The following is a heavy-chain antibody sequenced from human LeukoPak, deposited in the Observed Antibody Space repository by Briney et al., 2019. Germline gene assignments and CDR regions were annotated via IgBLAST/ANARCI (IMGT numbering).Heavy chain of an antibody. V-gene: IGHV3-23*01. Sequence: GGSLRLSCAASGFTFSSYGMSWVRQAPGKGLEWVSAISGSGGSTYYADSVKGRFTIPRDNSKNTLYLQMNSLRAEDTAVYYCAKRGSVIGRGYFDYWGQGTLVTVSS. J-gene: IGHJ4*02. CDR2: ISGSGGST. CDR1: GFTFSSYG. D-gene: IGHD2/OR15-2a*01. CDR3: AKRGSVIGRGYFDY.